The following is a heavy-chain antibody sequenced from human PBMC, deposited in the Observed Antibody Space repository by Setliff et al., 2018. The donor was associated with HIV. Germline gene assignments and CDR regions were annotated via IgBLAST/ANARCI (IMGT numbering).Heavy chain of an antibody. CDR2: IGTGGDT. CDR3: ARVQQQLLQEDDYFDY. D-gene: IGHD6-13*01. J-gene: IGHJ4*02. CDR1: GFIFSSHD. Sequence: GGSLRLSCEASGFIFSSHDFHWVHQAAGQGLEWVSAIGTGGDTYYVDSVKGRFTISRDNARNSLYLQMNNLGSGDTAVYYCARVQQQLLQEDDYFDYWGQGTLVTVSS. V-gene: IGHV3-13*01.